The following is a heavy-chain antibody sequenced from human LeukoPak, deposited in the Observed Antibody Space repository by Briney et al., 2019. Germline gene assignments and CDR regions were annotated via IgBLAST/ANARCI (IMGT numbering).Heavy chain of an antibody. CDR3: ARTYDSSGYYHRWFDP. CDR2: IIPIFGTA. J-gene: IGHJ5*02. V-gene: IGHV1-69*13. D-gene: IGHD3-22*01. CDR1: GGTFSSYA. Sequence: SVKVSCKASGGTFSSYAIGWVRQAPGQGLEWMGGIIPIFGTANYAQKFQGRVTITADESTSTAYMELSSLRSEEPAVYYCARTYDSSGYYHRWFDPWGQGTLVTVSS.